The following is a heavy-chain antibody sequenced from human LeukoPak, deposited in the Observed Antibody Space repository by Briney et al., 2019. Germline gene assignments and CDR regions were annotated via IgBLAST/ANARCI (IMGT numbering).Heavy chain of an antibody. V-gene: IGHV3-7*05. D-gene: IGHD6-13*01. Sequence: PGGSLRISCTASGFTFSSYWMGWVRQTPEKGLEWVANIKQDGSEKVYVDSVKGRFTISRDNAKSSLYLQMSGLRAEDTAVYYCARDPYSSSWYYGMDVWGQGNPDSVSS. CDR1: GFTFSSYW. J-gene: IGHJ6*02. CDR2: IKQDGSEK. CDR3: ARDPYSSSWYYGMDV.